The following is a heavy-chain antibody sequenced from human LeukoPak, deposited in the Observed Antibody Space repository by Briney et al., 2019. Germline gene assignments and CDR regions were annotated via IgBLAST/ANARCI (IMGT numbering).Heavy chain of an antibody. CDR1: GFTFSSYG. CDR2: IWYDGSNK. Sequence: QPGGSLRLSCAASGFTFSSYGMHWVRQAPGKGLEWVAVIWYDGSNKYYADSVKGRFTISRDKSKNTLYLQMNSLRAEDTAVYYCARKYPRDAFDIWGQGTMVTVSS. D-gene: IGHD2-2*02. V-gene: IGHV3-33*01. CDR3: ARKYPRDAFDI. J-gene: IGHJ3*02.